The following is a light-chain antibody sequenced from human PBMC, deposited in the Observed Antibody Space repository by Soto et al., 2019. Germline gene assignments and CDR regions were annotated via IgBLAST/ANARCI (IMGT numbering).Light chain of an antibody. V-gene: IGKV3-20*01. CDR1: QSVSSSY. CDR3: QQYGSSPPSWK. Sequence: ETVLTQSPGTLSLSPGERATLSCRASQSVSSSYLAWYQQKPGQAPRLLIYGASSRATGIPDRFSGSGSGTDFTLTISRLEPEDFAVYYCQQYGSSPPSWKFGQGTKVEIK. CDR2: GAS. J-gene: IGKJ1*01.